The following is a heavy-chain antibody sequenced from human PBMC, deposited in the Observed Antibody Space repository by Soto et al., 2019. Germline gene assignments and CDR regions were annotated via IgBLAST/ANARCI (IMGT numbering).Heavy chain of an antibody. D-gene: IGHD3-10*01. CDR2: IYYSGST. CDR3: ARDARGDSSENTLFDP. Sequence: SETLSLTCTVSGGSTSSYYWSWIRQPPGKGLEWIGYIYYSGSTNYNPSLKSRVTISVDTSKNQFSLKLSSVTAADTAVYYCARDARGDSSENTLFDPWGQGTLVTV. V-gene: IGHV4-59*01. J-gene: IGHJ5*02. CDR1: GGSTSSYY.